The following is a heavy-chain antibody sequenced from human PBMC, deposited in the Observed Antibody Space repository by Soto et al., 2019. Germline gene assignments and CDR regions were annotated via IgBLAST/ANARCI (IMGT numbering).Heavy chain of an antibody. V-gene: IGHV4-59*08. CDR1: GGSIDSYY. CDR2: VYYTGTT. Sequence: SETLSLTCTVSGGSIDSYYWTWIRQPPGKGLEWIGYVYYTGTTTYSPSLKSRVTISVDTSMNQISLKLSSVTAADTAFYYCARRYGYSFDYWGQGTLVTSPQ. CDR3: ARRYGYSFDY. J-gene: IGHJ4*02. D-gene: IGHD1-1*01.